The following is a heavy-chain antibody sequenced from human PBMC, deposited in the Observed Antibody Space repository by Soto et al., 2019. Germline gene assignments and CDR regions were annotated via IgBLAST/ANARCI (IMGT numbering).Heavy chain of an antibody. D-gene: IGHD1-1*01. CDR2: LYYTGNN. Sequence: PSETLSLTCTVSGASISSNTYFWGWIRQPPGKGLEWIGSLYYTGNNYYSPSLKSRVAISVDTSTNQFFLRLSSVTAADTAVYFCGRHVQLELDGYWGQGILVTVSS. CDR1: GASISSNTYF. J-gene: IGHJ4*02. V-gene: IGHV4-39*01. CDR3: GRHVQLELDGY.